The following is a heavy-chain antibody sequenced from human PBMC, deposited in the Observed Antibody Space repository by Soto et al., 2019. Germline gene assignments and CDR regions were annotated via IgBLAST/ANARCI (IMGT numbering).Heavy chain of an antibody. CDR2: IFTNGGS. V-gene: IGHV3-66*01. CDR1: GFTVSSEY. Sequence: EVQLVESGGCLVQPGGSLRLSCVASGFTVSSEYMSWVRQAPGKGLEWLSVIFTNGGSYYSDSVKGRFTISRDNSKNTQYLQMNSLRAEDTAVYYCVRDQGIPVTAWGQGTLVTVSS. J-gene: IGHJ5*02. D-gene: IGHD6-19*01. CDR3: VRDQGIPVTA.